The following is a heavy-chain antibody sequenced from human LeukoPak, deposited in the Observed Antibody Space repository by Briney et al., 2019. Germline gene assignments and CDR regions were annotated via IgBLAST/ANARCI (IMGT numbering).Heavy chain of an antibody. V-gene: IGHV3-53*01. J-gene: IGHJ3*01. CDR1: GFTVSYSS. CDR2: IYSDGST. CDR3: TRAGNYGSYDAFYL. Sequence: GGSLILSCAASGFTVSYSSMTWVRQAPGEGLEWVSDIYSDGSTNYADSVKGRFIISRDNFKNTLYLQMNSLRAEDTAMYFCTRAGNYGSYDAFYLWGQGTMVTVSS. D-gene: IGHD3-10*01.